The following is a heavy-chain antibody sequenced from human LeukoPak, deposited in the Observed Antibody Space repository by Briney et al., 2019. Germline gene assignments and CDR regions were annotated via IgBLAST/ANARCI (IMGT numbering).Heavy chain of an antibody. D-gene: IGHD3-9*01. Sequence: SETLSLTCTVSGGSISSYYWSWIRQPPGKGLEWIGHIFTSGSTNYNPSLKSRVTMSVDTSKNQFSLKLSSVTAADTAVYYCARGDGILTGPNWFDPWGQGTLVTVSS. CDR2: IFTSGST. CDR1: GGSISSYY. V-gene: IGHV4-4*07. J-gene: IGHJ5*02. CDR3: ARGDGILTGPNWFDP.